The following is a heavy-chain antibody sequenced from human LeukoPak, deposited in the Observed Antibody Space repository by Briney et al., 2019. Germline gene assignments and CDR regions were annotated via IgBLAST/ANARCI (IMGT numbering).Heavy chain of an antibody. V-gene: IGHV3-33*01. CDR2: IWYDGSNK. D-gene: IGHD3-16*02. J-gene: IGHJ4*02. CDR1: GFTFSSYG. CDR3: ARNRLGELSYGAFDY. Sequence: GGSLRLSCAASGFTFSSYGMHWVRQAPGKGLEWVAVIWYDGSNKYYADSVKGRFTISRDNSKNTLYLQMNSLRAEDTAVYYCARNRLGELSYGAFDYWGQGTLVTVSS.